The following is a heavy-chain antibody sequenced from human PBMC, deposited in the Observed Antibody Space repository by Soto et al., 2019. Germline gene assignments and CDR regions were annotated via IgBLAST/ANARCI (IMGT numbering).Heavy chain of an antibody. CDR1: GGSISSYY. V-gene: IGHV4-59*01. D-gene: IGHD3-9*01. J-gene: IGHJ5*02. CDR3: ARQYYDILTGYQNGFDP. Sequence: SETLSLTCTVSGGSISSYYWSWIRQPPGKGLEWIGYIYYSGSTNYNPSLKSRVTISVDTSKNQFSLELSSVTAADTAVYYCARQYYDILTGYQNGFDPWGQGTLVTVSS. CDR2: IYYSGST.